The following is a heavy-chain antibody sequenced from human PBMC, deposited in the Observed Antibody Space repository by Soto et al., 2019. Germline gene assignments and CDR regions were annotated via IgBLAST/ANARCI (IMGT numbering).Heavy chain of an antibody. CDR3: ARAHATTLPFDY. J-gene: IGHJ4*01. CDR2: IFHSGNA. CDR1: GGSIRNVY. V-gene: IGHV4-59*01. D-gene: IGHD4-4*01. Sequence: SETLSLSCTVSGGSIRNVYWRRIRQSPGKRLEWIGFIFHSGNAKYNPSLKSRVTISVDTSKNQFSLSLDSVTAADTAVYFCARAHATTLPFDYGGQGTLVTVSS.